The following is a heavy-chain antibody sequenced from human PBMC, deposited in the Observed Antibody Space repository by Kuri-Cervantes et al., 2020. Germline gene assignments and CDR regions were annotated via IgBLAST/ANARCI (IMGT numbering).Heavy chain of an antibody. CDR3: ARDPRWFGELHYFDY. J-gene: IGHJ4*02. Sequence: GGSLRLSCAASGFTFSSYGMHWVRQAPGKGLEWVAVIWYDGSNKYYADSVKGRFTISRDNSKNTLYLQMNSLRAEDTAVYYCARDPRWFGELHYFDYWGQGTLVTISS. D-gene: IGHD3-10*01. V-gene: IGHV3-33*08. CDR1: GFTFSSYG. CDR2: IWYDGSNK.